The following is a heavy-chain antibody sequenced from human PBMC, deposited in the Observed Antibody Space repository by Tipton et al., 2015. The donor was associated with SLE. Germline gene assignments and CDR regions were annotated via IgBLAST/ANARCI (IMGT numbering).Heavy chain of an antibody. CDR3: ATDPGDWYFDL. CDR2: IHYNGRT. Sequence: TLSLTCAVYGGSFSGYYWSWIRQPPGKGLEWIGAIHYNGRTYYNPSPKSRVTISVDTSKNQFSLKLSSVTAADTAVYYCATDPGDWYFDLWGRGTLVTVSS. CDR1: GGSFSGYY. V-gene: IGHV4-34*01. J-gene: IGHJ2*01.